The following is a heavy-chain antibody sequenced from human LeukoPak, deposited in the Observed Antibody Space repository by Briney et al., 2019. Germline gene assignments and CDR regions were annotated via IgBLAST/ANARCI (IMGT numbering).Heavy chain of an antibody. CDR1: GGSISSYY. CDR3: ATSSSSWQYYFDY. D-gene: IGHD6-13*01. CDR2: IYYSGST. Sequence: SETLSLTCTVSGGSISSYYWSWIRQPPGKGLEWLGYIYYSGSTNYNPSLKSRVTISVDTSKNQFSLKLSSVTAADTAVYYCATSSSSWQYYFDYWGQGTLVTVSS. V-gene: IGHV4-59*08. J-gene: IGHJ4*02.